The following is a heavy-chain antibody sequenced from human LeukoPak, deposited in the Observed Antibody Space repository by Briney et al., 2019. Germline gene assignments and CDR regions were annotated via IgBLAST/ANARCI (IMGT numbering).Heavy chain of an antibody. D-gene: IGHD6-13*01. CDR3: ARSTGDYSSSPLDY. J-gene: IGHJ4*02. Sequence: GWSLRLSCAASGFTFDDYAMHWVRQAPGKGLERVSGISWNSGSIGYADSVKGRFTISRDNSKNSLYLQMNSLRAEDTAVYYCARSTGDYSSSPLDYWGQGTLVTVSS. CDR2: ISWNSGSI. V-gene: IGHV3-9*01. CDR1: GFTFDDYA.